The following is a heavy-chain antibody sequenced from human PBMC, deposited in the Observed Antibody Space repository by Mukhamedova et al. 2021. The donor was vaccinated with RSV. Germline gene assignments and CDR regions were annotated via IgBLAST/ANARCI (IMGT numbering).Heavy chain of an antibody. J-gene: IGHJ4*02. Sequence: ISGDVSSTTYADSVKGRFTISRDNAKNTLYLQMNSLGAEDTAVYYCASQIREGYWGQGTLVTVSS. D-gene: IGHD1-26*01. V-gene: IGHV3-74*03. CDR3: ASQIREGY. CDR2: ISGDVSST.